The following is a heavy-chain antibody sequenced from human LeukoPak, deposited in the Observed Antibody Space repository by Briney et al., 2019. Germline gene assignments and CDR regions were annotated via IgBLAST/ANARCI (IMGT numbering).Heavy chain of an antibody. V-gene: IGHV3-23*01. D-gene: IGHD2-15*01. J-gene: IGHJ4*02. CDR1: GFNFGDYA. CDR2: VSTSGGST. Sequence: PTGRSLRLSCTASGFNFGDYAASWVRQAPGKGLEWVSTVSTSGGSTYYADSVKGRFTISRDNSKNTQYLQMNSLRAEDTAIYYCLGYCSGGRCYSGGHWGQGTLVTVSS. CDR3: LGYCSGGRCYSGGH.